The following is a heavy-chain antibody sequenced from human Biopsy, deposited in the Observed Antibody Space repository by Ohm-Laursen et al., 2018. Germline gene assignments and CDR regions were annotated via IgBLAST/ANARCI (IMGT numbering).Heavy chain of an antibody. CDR3: ATDDYSGDSAY. D-gene: IGHD4-23*01. CDR2: ISSGSSPI. Sequence: SLRLSCSAPGFTFSSYSMNWVRQAPGKGLEWVSFISSGSSPIYYADSVKGRFTISRDNAKNSLYLQMNSLRADDTAVYYCATDDYSGDSAYWGQGTLVTVSS. CDR1: GFTFSSYS. J-gene: IGHJ4*02. V-gene: IGHV3-48*04.